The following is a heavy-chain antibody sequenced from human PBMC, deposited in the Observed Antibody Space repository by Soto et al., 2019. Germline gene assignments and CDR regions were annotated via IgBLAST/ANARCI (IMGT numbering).Heavy chain of an antibody. V-gene: IGHV3-33*01. CDR3: ARDNTIGGRYFDY. CDR2: IWYDGSNK. CDR1: GFTFSSYG. J-gene: IGHJ4*02. D-gene: IGHD3-16*01. Sequence: ESGGGVVQPGRSLRLSCAASGFTFSSYGMHWVRQAPGKGLEWVAVIWYDGSNKYYADSVKGRFTISRDNSKNTLYLQMNSLRAEDTAVYYCARDNTIGGRYFDYWGQGTLVTVSS.